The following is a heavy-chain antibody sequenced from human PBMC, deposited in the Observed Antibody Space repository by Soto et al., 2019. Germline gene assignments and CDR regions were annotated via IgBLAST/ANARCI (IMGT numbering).Heavy chain of an antibody. V-gene: IGHV3-33*01. CDR2: IWYDGSNK. Sequence: QVQLVESGGGVVQPGRSLRLSCTASGFTFSSYGMHWVRQAPGKGLEWVAVIWYDGSNKYYADSVKGRFTISRDNSKNTLYLQMNSLRAEDTAVYYCARENTRFGELLFDQYYFDYWGQGTLVTVSS. J-gene: IGHJ4*02. CDR1: GFTFSSYG. CDR3: ARENTRFGELLFDQYYFDY. D-gene: IGHD3-10*01.